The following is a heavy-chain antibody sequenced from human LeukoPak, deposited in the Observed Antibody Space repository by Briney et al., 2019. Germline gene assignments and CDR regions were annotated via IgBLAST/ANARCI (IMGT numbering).Heavy chain of an antibody. CDR2: ISYDGSNK. Sequence: GGSLRLSCAASGFTFSSYAMHWVRQAPGKGLEWVAVISYDGSNKYYADSVKGRFTISRDNSKNTLYLQMNSLRAEDTAVYYCARPLGIQLWYSDAFDIWGQGTVVTVSS. CDR1: GFTFSSYA. D-gene: IGHD5-18*01. J-gene: IGHJ3*02. CDR3: ARPLGIQLWYSDAFDI. V-gene: IGHV3-30*04.